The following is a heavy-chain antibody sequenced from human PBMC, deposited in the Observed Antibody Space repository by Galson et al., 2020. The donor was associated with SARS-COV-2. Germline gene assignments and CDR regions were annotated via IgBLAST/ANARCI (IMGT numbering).Heavy chain of an antibody. D-gene: IGHD1-26*01. CDR2: ISSSSSTI. V-gene: IGHV3-48*01. CDR3: ARDRGSQYYFDY. Sequence: GGSLRLSCAASGFTFSDYNMDWVRQAPGKGLEWVSYISSSSSTIDYADSVKGRFTISRDNAKNSLYLQMNGLRAEDTAVYYCARDRGSQYYFDYWGQGTLVTVSP. CDR1: GFTFSDYN. J-gene: IGHJ4*02.